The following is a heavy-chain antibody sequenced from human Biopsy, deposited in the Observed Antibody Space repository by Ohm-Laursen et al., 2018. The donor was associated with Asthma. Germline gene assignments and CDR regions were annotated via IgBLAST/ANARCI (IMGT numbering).Heavy chain of an antibody. J-gene: IGHJ4*02. D-gene: IGHD3-22*01. Sequence: SLRLSCAASGFSVSTKYMSWVRQAPGKGLEWVSLIYSGDNTYYADSVKGRFTISRDHSKLYLQMNNLRAEDTAVYHCARGDSSNWSHYYFDYWGQVTLVTVSS. CDR2: IYSGDNT. CDR1: GFSVSTKY. CDR3: ARGDSSNWSHYYFDY. V-gene: IGHV3-53*01.